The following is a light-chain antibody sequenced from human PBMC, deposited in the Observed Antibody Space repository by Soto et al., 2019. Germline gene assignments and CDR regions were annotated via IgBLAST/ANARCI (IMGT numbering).Light chain of an antibody. V-gene: IGKV3-15*01. Sequence: EIVMTQSPATLSVSPRERATLSCRASQSVSSNLAWYQQKPGQSPRLLFYGASTRATGIPARFSGSGSGTEFTLTISSLQSEDFALYYCQQYNDWPRTFGQGTKVDIK. CDR2: GAS. CDR1: QSVSSN. CDR3: QQYNDWPRT. J-gene: IGKJ1*01.